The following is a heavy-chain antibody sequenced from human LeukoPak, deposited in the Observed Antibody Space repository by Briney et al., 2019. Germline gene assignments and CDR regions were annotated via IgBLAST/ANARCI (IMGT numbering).Heavy chain of an antibody. CDR1: GFAFSDYN. CDR3: ARGTEMATMGSWFDP. CDR2: ISSSSSYI. D-gene: IGHD5-24*01. Sequence: GGSLRLSCAASGFAFSDYNMNWVRQAPGQGLEWVSSISSSSSYIYYADTLTGRFAISRHNAQNSLNLHLNSLRCEAPTVHYFARGTEMATMGSWFDPWGQGTLVTVSS. J-gene: IGHJ5*02. V-gene: IGHV3-21*01.